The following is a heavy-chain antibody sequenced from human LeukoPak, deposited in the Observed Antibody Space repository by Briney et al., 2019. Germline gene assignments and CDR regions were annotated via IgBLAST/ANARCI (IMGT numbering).Heavy chain of an antibody. Sequence: GGSLRLSCGASGFTLSSYWMTGVRQAPGKGLEGVAHIKEDGSKKYYVESVRGRFTISRDNAENSLDLQMNSLRAEDRAVYYCARDSRSCRSSDCRGDAFDIWGPGTMVTVSS. J-gene: IGHJ3*02. CDR2: IKEDGSKK. CDR3: ARDSRSCRSSDCRGDAFDI. D-gene: IGHD6-25*01. V-gene: IGHV3-7*01. CDR1: GFTLSSYW.